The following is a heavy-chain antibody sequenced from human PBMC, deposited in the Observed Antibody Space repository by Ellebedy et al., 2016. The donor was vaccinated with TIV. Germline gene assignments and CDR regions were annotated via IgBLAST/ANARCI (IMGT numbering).Heavy chain of an antibody. CDR2: ISTTGGST. CDR1: GFSFRAYA. D-gene: IGHD4-17*01. Sequence: GESLKISXAASGFSFRAYAMSWVRRAPGKGLEWVSGISTTGGSTNYADSVKGRFTISRDNSKNTLFLQMNGLRAEDTAIYYCAKIAGDYGDDYWGQGTLVLVSS. V-gene: IGHV3-23*01. J-gene: IGHJ4*02. CDR3: AKIAGDYGDDY.